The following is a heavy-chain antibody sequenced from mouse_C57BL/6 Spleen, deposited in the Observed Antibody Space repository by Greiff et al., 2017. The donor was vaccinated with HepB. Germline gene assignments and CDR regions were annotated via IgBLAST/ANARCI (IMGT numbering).Heavy chain of an antibody. J-gene: IGHJ4*01. CDR3: ARDYGNYRDAMDY. CDR1: GYTFTDYY. CDR2: INPYNGGT. D-gene: IGHD2-1*01. Sequence: EVQLQQSGPVLVKPGASVKMSCKASGYTFTDYYMNWVKQSHGKSLEWIGVINPYNGGTSYNQKFKGKATLTVDKSSSTAYMELNSLTSEDSAVYYCARDYGNYRDAMDYWGQGTSVTVSS. V-gene: IGHV1-19*01.